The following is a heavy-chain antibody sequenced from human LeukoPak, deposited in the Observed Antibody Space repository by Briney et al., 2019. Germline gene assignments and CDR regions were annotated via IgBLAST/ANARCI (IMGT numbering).Heavy chain of an antibody. CDR2: INPTTGST. Sequence: ASVKVSCKASGYTFTNFYLHWVRQAPGQGLEWMGIINPTTGSTTYAQKLQGRVTMTRDMSTSTVYMELSSLRSEDTAVYYCATGNPHRDYYMDVWGKGTTVTVSS. CDR1: GYTFTNFY. V-gene: IGHV1-46*01. J-gene: IGHJ6*03. CDR3: ATGNPHRDYYMDV.